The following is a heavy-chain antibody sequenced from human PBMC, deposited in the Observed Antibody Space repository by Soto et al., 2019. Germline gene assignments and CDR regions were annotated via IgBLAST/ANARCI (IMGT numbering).Heavy chain of an antibody. CDR3: ARGGSGSYYYGMDV. V-gene: IGHV3-11*05. Sequence: QVQLVESGGGLVKPGGSLRLSCAASGFTFSDYYMSWIRQAPGKGLEWISYISSGTSYTNYADSVKGRFTISRDDAKKSLDLQMNRLTVEDTAVYYCARGGSGSYYYGMDVWGQGTTVTVSS. CDR1: GFTFSDYY. J-gene: IGHJ6*02. D-gene: IGHD3-10*01. CDR2: ISSGTSYT.